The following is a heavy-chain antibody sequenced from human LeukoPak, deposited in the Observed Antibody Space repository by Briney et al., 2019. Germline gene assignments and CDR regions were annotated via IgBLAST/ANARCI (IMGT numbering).Heavy chain of an antibody. V-gene: IGHV4-61*02. J-gene: IGHJ4*02. CDR1: GGSISSGSYY. Sequence: PSQTLSLTCTVSGGSISSGSYYWSWIRQPAGKGLEWIGRIYTSGSTNYNPSLKSRVTISVDTSKNQFSLKLSSVTAADTAVYYCARDRGGYGAETDWGQGTLVTVSS. CDR2: IYTSGST. CDR3: ARDRGGYGAETD. D-gene: IGHD5-18*01.